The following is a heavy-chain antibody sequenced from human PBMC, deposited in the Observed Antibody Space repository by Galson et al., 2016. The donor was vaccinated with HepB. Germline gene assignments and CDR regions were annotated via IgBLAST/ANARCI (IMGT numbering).Heavy chain of an antibody. CDR2: IYSGGTT. J-gene: IGHJ4*02. CDR3: ARGVYGDHGWFDY. V-gene: IGHV3-66*02. Sequence: SLRLSCAASGFTVSSNYMTWVRQAPGKGLESVSVIYSGGTTYYADSVKGRFTISRDDSKSTLFLQMNTLRAEDTAVYYCARGVYGDHGWFDYWGQGTLVTVSS. D-gene: IGHD4-17*01. CDR1: GFTVSSNY.